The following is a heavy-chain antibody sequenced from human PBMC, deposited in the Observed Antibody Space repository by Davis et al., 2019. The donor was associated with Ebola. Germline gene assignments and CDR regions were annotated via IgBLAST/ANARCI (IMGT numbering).Heavy chain of an antibody. Sequence: ASVKVSCKASGYTFTGYYMHWVRQAPGQGLEWMGWINPNSGGTNYAQKLQGRVTMTTDTSTSTVYMELSSLRSEDTAVYYCARGWRLVLFDYWGQGTLVTVSS. CDR1: GYTFTGYY. CDR3: ARGWRLVLFDY. J-gene: IGHJ4*02. V-gene: IGHV1-2*02. CDR2: INPNSGGT. D-gene: IGHD6-6*01.